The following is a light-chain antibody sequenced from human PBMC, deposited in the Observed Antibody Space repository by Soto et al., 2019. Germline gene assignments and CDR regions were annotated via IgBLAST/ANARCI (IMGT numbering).Light chain of an antibody. CDR2: GAS. CDR3: QQYGSSTWT. Sequence: EIGLTQSPGTLSLSPGERATLSCGASQSVSSSYLAWYQQKPGQAPRLLIYGASSRATGIPDRFSGSGYGTDLTLTISRLETEDFEVYYCQQYGSSTWTFGHGTKVDIK. J-gene: IGKJ1*01. V-gene: IGKV3-20*01. CDR1: QSVSSSY.